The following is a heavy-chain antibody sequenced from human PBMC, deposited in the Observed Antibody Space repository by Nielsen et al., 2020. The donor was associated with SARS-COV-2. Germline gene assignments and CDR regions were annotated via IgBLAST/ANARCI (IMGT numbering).Heavy chain of an antibody. CDR3: AKDLDIAVAPRDFDY. D-gene: IGHD6-19*01. CDR1: GFTFSIYA. V-gene: IGHV3-23*01. Sequence: GESLKISCAASGFTFSIYAMSWVRQAPGKGLEWVSAISGSGGSTYYADSVKGRFTISRDNSKNTLYLQMNSLRAEDTAVYYCAKDLDIAVAPRDFDYWGQGTLVTVSS. CDR2: ISGSGGST. J-gene: IGHJ4*02.